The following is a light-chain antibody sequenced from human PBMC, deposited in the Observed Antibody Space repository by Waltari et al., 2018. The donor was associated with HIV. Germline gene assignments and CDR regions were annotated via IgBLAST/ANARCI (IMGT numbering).Light chain of an antibody. Sequence: IQLTQSPSSLSASLGDKVTITCRASQHIKTFFNWYQWRPGKAPRVLVYGVSSHPTGVPSRFTGDGSGTDFTLTINNLQPEYFASDFCQQTYSVSITFGPGTRLEI. CDR2: GVS. CDR3: QQTYSVSIT. J-gene: IGKJ5*01. CDR1: QHIKTF. V-gene: IGKV1-39*01.